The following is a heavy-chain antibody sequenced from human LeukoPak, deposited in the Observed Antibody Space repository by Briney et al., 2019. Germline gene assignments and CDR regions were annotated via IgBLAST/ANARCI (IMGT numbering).Heavy chain of an antibody. CDR1: GFSLSTSGVG. J-gene: IGHJ4*02. V-gene: IGHV2-5*01. CDR2: IYWNDDK. Sequence: SGPTLVNPTQTLTLTCTFSGFSLSTSGVGVGWIRQPPGKALEWLALIYWNDDKRYSPSLKSRLTITKDTSKNQVVLTMTNMDPVDTATYYCAHRGHFGSSGFFDYWGQGTLVTVSS. D-gene: IGHD3-22*01. CDR3: AHRGHFGSSGFFDY.